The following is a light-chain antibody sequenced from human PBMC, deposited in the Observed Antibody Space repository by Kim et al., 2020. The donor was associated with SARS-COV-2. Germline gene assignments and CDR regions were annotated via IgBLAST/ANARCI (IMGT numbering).Light chain of an antibody. Sequence: PGERATLSCRASQSVSSYLAWYQQKPGQAPRLLIYDASNRATGIPARFSGSGSGTDFTLTIGSLEPEDFAVYYCQQRSNWPPLFTFGPGTKVDIK. J-gene: IGKJ3*01. CDR2: DAS. CDR1: QSVSSY. V-gene: IGKV3-11*01. CDR3: QQRSNWPPLFT.